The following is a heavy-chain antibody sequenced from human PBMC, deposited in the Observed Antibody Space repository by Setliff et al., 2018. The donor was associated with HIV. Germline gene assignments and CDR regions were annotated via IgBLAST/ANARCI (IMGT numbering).Heavy chain of an antibody. CDR3: TRSTTAD. CDR1: GYTFNNYG. D-gene: IGHD4-17*01. J-gene: IGHJ4*02. Sequence: GASVKVSCKASGYTFNNYGISWVRQAPGQGLEWMGWINTHSGYTNYAQNVQGRVTVTRDTSISTAYMELSRLTSDDTAIYYCTRSTTADWGQGTMVTVSS. CDR2: INTHSGYT. V-gene: IGHV1-18*01.